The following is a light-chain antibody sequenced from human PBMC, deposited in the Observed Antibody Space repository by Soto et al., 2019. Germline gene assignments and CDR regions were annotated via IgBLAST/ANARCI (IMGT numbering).Light chain of an antibody. CDR1: QSVSSK. J-gene: IGKJ5*01. CDR3: QQYKNWPPIT. V-gene: IGKV3-15*01. Sequence: EIVMTQSPATLSVSPGERATLSCRASQSVSSKLAWYQQKPGRAPRLVIYDTSTRATDIPARFSGSGSGTEFTLTISSLQSEDFAIYYCQQYKNWPPITFGQGTRLEIK. CDR2: DTS.